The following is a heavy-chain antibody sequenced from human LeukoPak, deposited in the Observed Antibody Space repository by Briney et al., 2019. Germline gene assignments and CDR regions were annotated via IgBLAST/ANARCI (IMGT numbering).Heavy chain of an antibody. Sequence: SETLSLTCTVSGGSISTYYWNWIRQPPGKGLGWIGYIYHSGSTNYNPSLQSRVTISVDTSKNQFSLNLNSVTAADTAVYYCARGGAARLHFQNWGQGTLVTVSS. J-gene: IGHJ1*01. CDR3: ARGGAARLHFQN. CDR1: GGSISTYY. V-gene: IGHV4-59*01. CDR2: IYHSGST. D-gene: IGHD6-6*01.